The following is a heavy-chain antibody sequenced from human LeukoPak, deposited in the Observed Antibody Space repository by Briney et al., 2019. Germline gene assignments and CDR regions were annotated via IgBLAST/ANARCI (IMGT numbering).Heavy chain of an antibody. CDR1: GFTFTNYP. CDR3: ARDGVIKSASYWFVS. D-gene: IGHD2-8*01. Sequence: PGGSLRLSCAASGFTFTNYPLHWVRQAPGKGLQWVAVISNDGRDKHYADSVQGRFTISRDNSINTLYLQMSGLRVEDTALYYCARDGVIKSASYWFVSWGQGTLVTVSS. CDR2: ISNDGRDK. J-gene: IGHJ5*01. V-gene: IGHV3-30*03.